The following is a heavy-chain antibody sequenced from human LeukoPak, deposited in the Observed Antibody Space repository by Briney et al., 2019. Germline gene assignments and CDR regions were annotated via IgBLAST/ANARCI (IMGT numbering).Heavy chain of an antibody. CDR2: IYTSGST. CDR1: GGSISSGSYY. CDR3: ARDARDSYCSSTSCYELGHYYYYYMDV. V-gene: IGHV4-61*02. J-gene: IGHJ6*03. D-gene: IGHD2-2*01. Sequence: SQTLSLTCTVSGGSISSGSYYWSCIRQPAEKGLGWIGRIYTSGSTNYNPSLKSLATVSVDTTKNQFSLKLSSVTAADTAVYYCARDARDSYCSSTSCYELGHYYYYYMDVWGKGTTVTISS.